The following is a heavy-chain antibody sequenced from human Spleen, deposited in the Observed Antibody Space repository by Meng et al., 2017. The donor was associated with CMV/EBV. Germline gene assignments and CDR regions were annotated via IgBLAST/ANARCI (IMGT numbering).Heavy chain of an antibody. V-gene: IGHV1-2*02. CDR3: ARERYLVPAASPDYYYYGMDV. Sequence: ASVKVPCKASGYTFAGYHVHWVRQAPGQGLEWMGWTNPKTAATHYAQKFQGRVTMTTDTSISTAYMDLSRLRSDDTAVYYCARERYLVPAASPDYYYYGMDVWGQGTTVTVSS. J-gene: IGHJ6*02. CDR1: GYTFAGYH. D-gene: IGHD2-2*01. CDR2: TNPKTAAT.